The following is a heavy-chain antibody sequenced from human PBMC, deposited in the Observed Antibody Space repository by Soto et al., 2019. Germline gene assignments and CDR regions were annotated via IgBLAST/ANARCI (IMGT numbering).Heavy chain of an antibody. CDR3: ASWGRNYYYYYMDV. CDR2: IYSGGST. V-gene: IGHV3-53*04. J-gene: IGHJ6*03. Sequence: PGGSLRLSCAASGFTVSSNYMSWVRQVPGKGLEWVSVIYSGGSTYYADSVKGRFTISRHNSKDTLYLQMNSLRAEDTAVYYCASWGRNYYYYYMDVWGKGTTVTVS. CDR1: GFTVSSNY. D-gene: IGHD7-27*01.